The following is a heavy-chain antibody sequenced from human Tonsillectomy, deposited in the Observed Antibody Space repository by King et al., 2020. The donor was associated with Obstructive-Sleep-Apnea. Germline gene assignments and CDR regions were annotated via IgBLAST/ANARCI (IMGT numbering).Heavy chain of an antibody. CDR1: GFTFSSYV. D-gene: IGHD1-26*01. V-gene: IGHV3-30*04. CDR2: ISYDGSNK. J-gene: IGHJ4*02. Sequence: VQLVESGGGVVQPGRSLRLSCAASGFTFSSYVMHWVRQAPGKGLEWVAVISYDGSNKYYADSVKGRFTISRDNPKNTLYLQMNSLRVEDTAVYYCASNSGSYKYYFDYWGQGTLVTVSS. CDR3: ASNSGSYKYYFDY.